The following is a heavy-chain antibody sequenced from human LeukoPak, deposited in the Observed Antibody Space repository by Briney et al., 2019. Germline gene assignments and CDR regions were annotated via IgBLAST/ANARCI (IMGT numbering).Heavy chain of an antibody. D-gene: IGHD2-21*02. V-gene: IGHV1-46*01. CDR2: INPSGGST. CDR1: GYTFTSYY. CDR3: AREGGAYCGGDCYSNWFDP. Sequence: ASVKVSCKASGYTFTSYYMHWVRQAPEQGLEWMGIINPSGGSTSYAQKFRGRVTMTRNTSISTAYMELSSLRSEDTAVYYCAREGGAYCGGDCYSNWFDPWGQGTLVTVSS. J-gene: IGHJ5*02.